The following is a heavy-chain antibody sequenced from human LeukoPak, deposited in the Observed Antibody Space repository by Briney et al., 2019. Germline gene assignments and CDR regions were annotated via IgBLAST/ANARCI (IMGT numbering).Heavy chain of an antibody. Sequence: GGSLRLSCAASGFTVSSNYMSWVRQAPGKGLEWVSVIYSGGSTYYADSVKGRFTISRDNSKNTLYLQMNSLRAEDTAVYYCARDVAVAGTKIFDYWGQGTLVTVSS. CDR3: ARDVAVAGTKIFDY. CDR1: GFTVSSNY. V-gene: IGHV3-66*01. CDR2: IYSGGST. J-gene: IGHJ4*02. D-gene: IGHD6-19*01.